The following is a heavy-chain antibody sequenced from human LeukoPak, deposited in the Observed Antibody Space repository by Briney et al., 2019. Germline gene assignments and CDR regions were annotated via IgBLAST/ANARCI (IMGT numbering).Heavy chain of an antibody. V-gene: IGHV3-21*01. D-gene: IGHD3-22*01. Sequence: TGGSLRLSCVASGFSFSKYSMNWVRQAPGKGVEWVSSMSISTSTFIYYADSVKGRFTISRDNAKNTLYLQMNSLRAEDTAVYYCARDHDSSGYYYPTFDYWGQGTLVTVSS. CDR2: MSISTSTFI. CDR3: ARDHDSSGYYYPTFDY. CDR1: GFSFSKYS. J-gene: IGHJ4*02.